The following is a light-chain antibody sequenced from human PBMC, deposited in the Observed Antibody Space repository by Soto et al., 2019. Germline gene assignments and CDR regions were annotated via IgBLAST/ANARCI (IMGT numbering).Light chain of an antibody. CDR3: QQYGRSAYT. V-gene: IGKV3-20*01. CDR2: GAS. CDR1: QSVSSNY. Sequence: EIVLTQSSGTLSLSPGERATLSCRASQSVSSNYLAWYQQKPGQAPRLLIYGASSRATGIPDRFSGSGSGTDFTLPISRLEPEDFAVYYCQQYGRSAYTFGQGTTLEIK. J-gene: IGKJ2*01.